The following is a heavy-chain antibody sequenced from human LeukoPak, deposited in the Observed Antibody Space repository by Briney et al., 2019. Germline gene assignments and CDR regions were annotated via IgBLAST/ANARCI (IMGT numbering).Heavy chain of an antibody. CDR3: ASGPYNWNYVPPHYMDV. Sequence: SETLSLTCTVSGGSISSGSYYWSWIRQPAGKGLEWIGRIYTSGSTNYNPSLKSRVTMSVDTSKNQFSLKLSSVTAADTAVYYCASGPYNWNYVPPHYMDVWGKGTTVTVSS. D-gene: IGHD1-7*01. V-gene: IGHV4-61*02. CDR1: GGSISSGSYY. CDR2: IYTSGST. J-gene: IGHJ6*03.